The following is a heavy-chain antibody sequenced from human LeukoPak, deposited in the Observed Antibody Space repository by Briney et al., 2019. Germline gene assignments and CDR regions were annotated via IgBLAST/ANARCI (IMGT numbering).Heavy chain of an antibody. Sequence: GGSLRLSCAASGFSFTTYWMGWVRQAPGKGLEWVANIKQDGTEKYYVDSVKGRFTISRDNAKNSLYLQMNSLRAEDTAVYYCARFVVVTAIYMDVWGKGTTVTVSS. V-gene: IGHV3-7*01. CDR1: GFSFTTYW. CDR2: IKQDGTEK. CDR3: ARFVVVTAIYMDV. J-gene: IGHJ6*03. D-gene: IGHD2-21*02.